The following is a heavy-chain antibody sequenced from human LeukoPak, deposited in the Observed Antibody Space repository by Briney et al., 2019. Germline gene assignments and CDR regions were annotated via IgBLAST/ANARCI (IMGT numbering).Heavy chain of an antibody. V-gene: IGHV4-34*01. CDR3: ARALTYYYDN. D-gene: IGHD3-9*01. CDR1: GGSFSGYY. CDR2: INHSGST. Sequence: SETLSLTCAVYGGSFSGYYWSWIRQPPGKGLEWIGEINHSGSTNYNPSLKSRVTISVDTSKNQFSLKLSSVTAADTAVYYCARALTYYYDNWGQGTLVTASS. J-gene: IGHJ4*02.